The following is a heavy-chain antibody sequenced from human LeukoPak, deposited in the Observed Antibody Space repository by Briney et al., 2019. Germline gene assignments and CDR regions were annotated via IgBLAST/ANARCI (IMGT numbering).Heavy chain of an antibody. V-gene: IGHV1-8*01. CDR1: GYTFTSYD. J-gene: IGHJ6*03. Sequence: GASVKVSCKASGYTFTSYDINWVRQATGQGLEWMGWMNPNSGNTGYAQKSQGRVTMTRDTSISTAYMELSRLSSDDTAVYYCARDEVAQRYYYYYYMDVWGKGTTVTVSS. CDR2: MNPNSGNT. CDR3: ARDEVAQRYYYYYYMDV. D-gene: IGHD2-15*01.